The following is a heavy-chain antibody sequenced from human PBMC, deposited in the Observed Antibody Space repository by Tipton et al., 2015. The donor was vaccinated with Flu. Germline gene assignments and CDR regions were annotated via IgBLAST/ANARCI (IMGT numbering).Heavy chain of an antibody. CDR3: SGVPAAKIVYYYYYGMDV. CDR1: RFKFDDYD. CDR2: IRSKAYGGGAT. V-gene: IGHV3-49*04. D-gene: IGHD2-2*01. Sequence: VQLVQSGGDLVQSGRSLRLSCTTSRFKFDDYDINWVRQAPGKGLEWVGFIRSKAYGGGATEVAASVKGRFTISRDDSKSIAYLQMNSLKTEDTAMYFCSGVPAAKIVYYYYYGMDVWGQGTTVTVSS. J-gene: IGHJ6*02.